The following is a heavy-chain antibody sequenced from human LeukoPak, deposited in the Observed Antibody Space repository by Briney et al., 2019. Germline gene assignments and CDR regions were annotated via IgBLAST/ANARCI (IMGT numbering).Heavy chain of an antibody. D-gene: IGHD3-16*01. Sequence: ASAKVSCKASGYTFTSYDINWVRQATGQGLEWMGWVNPNSGNTGYAQKFQGRVTITRNTSISTAYMELSSLRSEDTAVYYCARVSVWGFEHFDYWGQGTLVTVSS. CDR2: VNPNSGNT. V-gene: IGHV1-8*03. CDR3: ARVSVWGFEHFDY. CDR1: GYTFTSYD. J-gene: IGHJ4*02.